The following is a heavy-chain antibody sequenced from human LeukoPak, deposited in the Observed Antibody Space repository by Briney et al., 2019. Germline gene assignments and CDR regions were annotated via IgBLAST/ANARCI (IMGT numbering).Heavy chain of an antibody. D-gene: IGHD2-2*01. CDR2: IYNTGGT. V-gene: IGHV4-59*11. J-gene: IGHJ3*02. CDR1: GGSISSHH. CDR3: ARRYCSSASCYAVSQDAFDI. Sequence: PSETLSLTCTVSGGSISSHHWSWIRQPPGKGLEWIGYIYNTGGTNYNPSLKSRVTISIDTSKNQFSLNLRSVTAADTAVYYCARRYCSSASCYAVSQDAFDIWGQGTLVTVSP.